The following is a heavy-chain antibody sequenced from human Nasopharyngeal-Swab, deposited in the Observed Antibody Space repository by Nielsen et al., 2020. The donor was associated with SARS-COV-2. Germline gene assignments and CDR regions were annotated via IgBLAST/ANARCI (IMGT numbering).Heavy chain of an antibody. D-gene: IGHD4-11*01. CDR3: ARSVSDYTNNDRFDYFDP. J-gene: IGHJ5*02. V-gene: IGHV4-59*01. CDR1: GGSINSNY. Sequence: SETLSLTCTVSGGSINSNYWTWIRQSPGKGLEWIWYIYYTWSTNSNPSLKTRVSISVDTSRNQFSLRLSSVTAADTAVYYCARSVSDYTNNDRFDYFDPWCQESLVTVSS. CDR2: IYYTWST.